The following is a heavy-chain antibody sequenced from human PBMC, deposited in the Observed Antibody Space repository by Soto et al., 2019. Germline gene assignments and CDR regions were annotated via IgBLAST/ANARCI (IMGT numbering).Heavy chain of an antibody. CDR3: ARKGRQLELDY. CDR1: GFTFDSYG. D-gene: IGHD1-1*01. Sequence: QGQLVESGGGVVQPGRSLRLSCAASGFTFDSYGMHWVRQAPGKGLEWVAAIWYDGSNTYYADSVKGRFTISRDNSKNTLSLQMNSLRVEDTAVYYCARKGRQLELDYWGQGTLVTVSS. V-gene: IGHV3-33*01. J-gene: IGHJ4*02. CDR2: IWYDGSNT.